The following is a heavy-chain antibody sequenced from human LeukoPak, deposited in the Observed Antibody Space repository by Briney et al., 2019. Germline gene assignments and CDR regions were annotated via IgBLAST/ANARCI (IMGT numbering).Heavy chain of an antibody. Sequence: ASVKVSCKASGYTFTGYYMHWVRQAPGQGLEWMGWINPNSGGTNYAQKFQGRVTMTRDTSISTAYMELGRLRSDDTAVYYCARGPLEMATINYWGQGTLVTVSS. V-gene: IGHV1-2*02. CDR3: ARGPLEMATINY. CDR1: GYTFTGYY. D-gene: IGHD5-24*01. CDR2: INPNSGGT. J-gene: IGHJ4*02.